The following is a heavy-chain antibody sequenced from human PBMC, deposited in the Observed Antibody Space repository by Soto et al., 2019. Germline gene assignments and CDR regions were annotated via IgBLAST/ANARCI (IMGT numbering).Heavy chain of an antibody. CDR1: GFTFSSYS. CDR3: VRDSDSVADMTHGDF. J-gene: IGHJ4*02. Sequence: PGGSLRLSCAASGFTFSSYSMNWVRQAPGKGLEWVSSISSSSSYIYYADSVKGRFTISRDTAKNILYLQMNSLRDEDTAVYFCVRDSDSVADMTHGDFWGRGTLVTVSS. CDR2: ISSSSSYI. D-gene: IGHD2-21*01. V-gene: IGHV3-21*06.